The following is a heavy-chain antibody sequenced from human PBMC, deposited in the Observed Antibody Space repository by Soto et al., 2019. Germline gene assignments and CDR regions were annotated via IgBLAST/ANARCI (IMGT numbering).Heavy chain of an antibody. V-gene: IGHV3-23*01. Sequence: PGGSLRLSGAVSGFTSNRYAMSWVRQAPGKGLEWVSGISGGGESTYYADSVKGRFTISRDNSKNTLYLQINSLRADDTDVYYCARARDSNSWGGSLGYWGQGTLVTVSS. CDR2: ISGGGEST. CDR3: ARARDSNSWGGSLGY. CDR1: GFTSNRYA. J-gene: IGHJ4*02. D-gene: IGHD6-13*01.